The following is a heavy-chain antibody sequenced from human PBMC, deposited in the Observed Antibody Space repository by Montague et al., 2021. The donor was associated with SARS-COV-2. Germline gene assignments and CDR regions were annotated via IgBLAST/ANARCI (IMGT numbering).Heavy chain of an antibody. CDR2: IYYSGST. CDR1: GGSVSSGSYY. D-gene: IGHD3-9*01. Sequence: TLSLTCTVSGGSVSSGSYYWSWIRQHPGKGLEWIGYIYYSGSTYYNPSLKSRVTISVDTSKNQFSPKLSSVTAADTAVYYCAREGGLRYFDWLLRSDYYYYGMDVWGQGTTVTVSS. CDR3: AREGGLRYFDWLLRSDYYYYGMDV. J-gene: IGHJ6*02. V-gene: IGHV4-31*03.